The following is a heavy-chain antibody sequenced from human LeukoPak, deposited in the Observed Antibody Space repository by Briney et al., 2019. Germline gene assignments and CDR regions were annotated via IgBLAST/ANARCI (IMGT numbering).Heavy chain of an antibody. CDR3: ARTSDFWSGYHDY. CDR2: INHSGST. D-gene: IGHD3-3*01. V-gene: IGHV4-34*01. J-gene: IGHJ4*02. CDR1: GGSFXGYY. Sequence: EXLSLTXXXXGGSFXGYYWSWIRQPPGKGLEWIGEINHSGSTNYNPSLKSRVTISVDTSKNQFSLKLSSVTAADTAVYYCARTSDFWSGYHDYWGQGTLVTVSS.